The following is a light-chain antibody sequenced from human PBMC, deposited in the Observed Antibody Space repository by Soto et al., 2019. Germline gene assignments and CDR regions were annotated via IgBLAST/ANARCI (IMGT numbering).Light chain of an antibody. CDR3: QQFATSPRT. Sequence: EIVLTQSPGTLSLSPGERATLSCRASQSISTTSLTWYQQRPGQPPRLLIYGASNRATDIADRFSGSGSGTDFTLTIRGVEPEDFAVYYCQQFATSPRTFGQGTRVEIK. V-gene: IGKV3-20*01. J-gene: IGKJ1*01. CDR2: GAS. CDR1: QSISTTS.